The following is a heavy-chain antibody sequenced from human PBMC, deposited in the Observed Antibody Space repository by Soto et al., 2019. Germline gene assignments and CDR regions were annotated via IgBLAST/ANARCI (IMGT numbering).Heavy chain of an antibody. D-gene: IGHD3-3*01. CDR1: GYTFTSYD. J-gene: IGHJ3*02. V-gene: IGHV1-3*01. Sequence: ASVKVSCKASGYTFTSYDINWVRQATGQGLEWMGWINAGNGNTKYSQKFQGRVTITRDTSASTAYMELSSLRSDDTAVYYCAIALLFLAEWRRAIDIWGQGTMVTVSS. CDR3: AIALLFLAEWRRAIDI. CDR2: INAGNGNT.